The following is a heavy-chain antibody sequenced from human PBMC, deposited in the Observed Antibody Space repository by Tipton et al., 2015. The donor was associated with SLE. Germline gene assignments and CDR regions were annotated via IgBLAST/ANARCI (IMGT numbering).Heavy chain of an antibody. CDR2: IRYDGSNK. D-gene: IGHD3-9*01. Sequence: SLRLSCAASGFTFSSYGMHWVRQAPGKGLEWVAFIRYDGSNKYYADSVKGRFTISRDNSKNTLYLQMNSLRAEDTAVYYCAKSRLGDILPRWFDPWGQGTLVTVSS. CDR3: AKSRLGDILPRWFDP. V-gene: IGHV3-30*02. J-gene: IGHJ5*02. CDR1: GFTFSSYG.